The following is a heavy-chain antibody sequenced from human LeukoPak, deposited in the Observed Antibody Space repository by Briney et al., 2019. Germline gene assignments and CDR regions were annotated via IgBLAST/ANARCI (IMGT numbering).Heavy chain of an antibody. CDR2: IYTSGST. CDR1: DGSISSYY. J-gene: IGHJ4*02. Sequence: SETLSLTCTVSDGSISSYYWSWIRQPAGKGLEWIGRIYTSGSTNYNPSLKSRVTISVDKSKNQFSLKLSSVTAADTAVYYCARIGSTSFDYWGQGTLVTVSS. V-gene: IGHV4-4*07. D-gene: IGHD2-2*01. CDR3: ARIGSTSFDY.